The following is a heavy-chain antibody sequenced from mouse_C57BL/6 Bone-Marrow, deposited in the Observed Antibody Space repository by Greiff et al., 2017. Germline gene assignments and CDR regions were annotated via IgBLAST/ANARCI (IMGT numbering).Heavy chain of an antibody. J-gene: IGHJ4*01. CDR2: IDPSDSET. CDR3: ARFLRPRYAMDY. CDR1: GYTFTSYW. V-gene: IGHV1-52*01. D-gene: IGHD1-1*01. Sequence: VQLQQPGAELVRPGSSVKLSCKASGYTFTSYWMHWVKQRPIQGLEWIGNIDPSDSETHYNQKFKDKATLTVDTSSSTAYMQLSSLTSEDSAVYYCARFLRPRYAMDYWGQGTSVTVSS.